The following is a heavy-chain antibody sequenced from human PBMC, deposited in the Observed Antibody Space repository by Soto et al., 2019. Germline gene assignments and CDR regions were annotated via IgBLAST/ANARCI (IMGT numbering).Heavy chain of an antibody. D-gene: IGHD6-13*01. V-gene: IGHV3-64D*06. J-gene: IGHJ6*02. CDR2: LSSNGIGT. CDR3: VKDMGQAAVGIRYPYGLDV. Sequence: TVGSLRLSCSVSGFTVSSFGMHWVRQAPGKGLEHVSTLSSNGIGTYYADSVKGRFTFSRDTSKNTLYLQMSSLRTEDTAVYYCVKDMGQAAVGIRYPYGLDVWGLGTTVTVSS. CDR1: GFTVSSFG.